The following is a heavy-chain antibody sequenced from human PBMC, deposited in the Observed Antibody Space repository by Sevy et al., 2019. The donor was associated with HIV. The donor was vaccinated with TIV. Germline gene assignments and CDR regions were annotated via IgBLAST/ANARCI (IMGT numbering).Heavy chain of an antibody. CDR2: ISPHNGNT. Sequence: ASVKVSCKGSGYIFTIFGINWVRQAPGQGLEWMGWISPHNGNTNNAQKFQGRVTMTTDTSTSIAYMELRSLTSDDTAVYYCARQYCSSDVCYIRVYWGQGTLVTVSS. CDR1: GYIFTIFG. D-gene: IGHD2-2*02. J-gene: IGHJ4*02. CDR3: ARQYCSSDVCYIRVY. V-gene: IGHV1-18*04.